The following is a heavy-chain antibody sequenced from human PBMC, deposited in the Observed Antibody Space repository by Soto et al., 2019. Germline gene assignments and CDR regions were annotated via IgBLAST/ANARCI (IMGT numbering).Heavy chain of an antibody. D-gene: IGHD3-22*01. CDR1: GYTFNNSY. CDR2: INPNGYTS. CDR3: ARDLHGAFTTMIY. V-gene: IGHV1-46*02. J-gene: IGHJ4*02. Sequence: QVQMVQSGAEVKKPWASIKVSCKSSGYTFNNSYIHWVRQAPGQGLEWMGRINPNGYTSTTSQKFQGIHTVTSDPATTTVYMELGSLTSEDTAMSDVARDLHGAFTTMIYWGQGTLVTVSS.